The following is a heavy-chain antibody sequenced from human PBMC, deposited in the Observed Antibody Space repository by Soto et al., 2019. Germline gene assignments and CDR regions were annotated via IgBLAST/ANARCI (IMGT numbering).Heavy chain of an antibody. CDR1: GGSISSGGYS. CDR3: SREDYGDYGGYFDY. J-gene: IGHJ4*02. CDR2: MYHSGST. Sequence: SETLSLTCAVSGGSISSGGYSWSWNRQPPGKGLEWIGYMYHSGSTDYNPSLKSRVTISVDGSKNQFSLKVSSVTAADTAVYYCSREDYGDYGGYFDYWGQGSLVTVSS. V-gene: IGHV4-30-2*01. D-gene: IGHD4-17*01.